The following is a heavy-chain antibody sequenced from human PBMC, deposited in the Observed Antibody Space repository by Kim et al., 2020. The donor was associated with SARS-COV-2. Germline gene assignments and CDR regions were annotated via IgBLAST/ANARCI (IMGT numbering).Heavy chain of an antibody. D-gene: IGHD3-3*01. V-gene: IGHV3-7*01. CDR1: GFILSTYW. CDR3: TRTSWSYSMDV. CDR2: IKQDGSEK. Sequence: GGSLRLSCAGSGFILSTYWMSWARQAPGKGLEWVANIKQDGSEKFYVDSVKGRFTISRDNAKNSLYLQMNSLRVEDTAVYYCTRTSWSYSMDVWGQGTTVTVS. J-gene: IGHJ6*02.